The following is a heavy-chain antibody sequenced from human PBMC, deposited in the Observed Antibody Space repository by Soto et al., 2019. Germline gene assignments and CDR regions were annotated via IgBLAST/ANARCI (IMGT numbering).Heavy chain of an antibody. CDR2: IYYSGST. CDR1: GRSISRYY. CDR3: ARVGLRYFDWLPFGGYYGMDV. J-gene: IGHJ6*02. Sequence: SATLSLTCTVSGRSISRYYWSWIRQPPGKGLEWIVYIYYSGSTNYNPSLESRVTISVDTSKNQFSLKLSSVTAADTAVYYCARVGLRYFDWLPFGGYYGMDVWGQGTTVT. D-gene: IGHD3-9*01. V-gene: IGHV4-59*01.